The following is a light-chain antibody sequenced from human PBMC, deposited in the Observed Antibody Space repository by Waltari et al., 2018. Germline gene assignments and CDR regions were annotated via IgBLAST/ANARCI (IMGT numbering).Light chain of an antibody. CDR1: SSNIESNT. J-gene: IGLJ2*01. Sequence: QSVLTQAPSASGTPGRRVTISCSGSSSNIESNTVNWYQQLPGTAPKLLIYSNNRRPSGCPDRFSGSKSGTSASLAISGLQSEDEAEYSCAVWDDSLSGVVFGGGTKLTVL. V-gene: IGLV1-44*01. CDR2: SNN. CDR3: AVWDDSLSGVV.